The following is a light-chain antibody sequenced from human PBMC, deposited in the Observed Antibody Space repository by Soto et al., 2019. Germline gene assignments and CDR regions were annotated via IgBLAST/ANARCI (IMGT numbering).Light chain of an antibody. CDR3: QQRSNLNT. V-gene: IGKV3-11*01. Sequence: EIVLTQSPATLSLSPGERATLSCRASQSVSSYLAWYQQKPGQAPRLLIYDASNRATGIPARFSGSGSGTDFTLTISSLAPEDVAVYYCQQRSNLNTFGQGTKLEIK. CDR2: DAS. CDR1: QSVSSY. J-gene: IGKJ2*01.